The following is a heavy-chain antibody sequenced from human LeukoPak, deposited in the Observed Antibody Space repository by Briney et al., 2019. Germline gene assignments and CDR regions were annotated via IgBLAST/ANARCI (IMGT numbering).Heavy chain of an antibody. CDR1: GGSISSGSYY. CDR3: ARDRFGGWYALFDY. J-gene: IGHJ4*02. Sequence: SETLSLTCTVSGGSISSGSYYWDWIRQPPGKGLEWIGGFYYSGRTYYNPSLKSRVTISVDTSKNQFSLRLSSVTAADTAVYYCARDRFGGWYALFDYWGQGTLVTVSS. D-gene: IGHD6-19*01. CDR2: FYYSGRT. V-gene: IGHV4-39*07.